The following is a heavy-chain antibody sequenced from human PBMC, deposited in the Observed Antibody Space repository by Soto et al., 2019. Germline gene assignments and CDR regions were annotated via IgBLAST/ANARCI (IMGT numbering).Heavy chain of an antibody. J-gene: IGHJ4*02. Sequence: ASVKVSCKASGYTFTGYYMHWVRQAPGQGLEWMGWINPNSGGTNYAQKFQGWVTMTRDTSISTAYMELSRLRSDDTAVYYCARDSGYSGYDTFDYWGQGTLVTVSS. CDR3: ARDSGYSGYDTFDY. D-gene: IGHD5-12*01. V-gene: IGHV1-2*04. CDR2: INPNSGGT. CDR1: GYTFTGYY.